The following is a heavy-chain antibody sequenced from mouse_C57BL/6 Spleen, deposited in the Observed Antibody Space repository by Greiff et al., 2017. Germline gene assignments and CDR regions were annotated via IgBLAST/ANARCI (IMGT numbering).Heavy chain of an antibody. Sequence: VQRVESGPGLVQPSQSLSITCTVSGFSLTSYGVHWVRQSPGKGLEWLGVIWSGGSTDYNAAFISRLSISKDNSKSQVFFKMNSLQADDTAIYYCARGRQLAHYFDYWGQGTTLTVSS. J-gene: IGHJ2*01. V-gene: IGHV2-2*01. CDR3: ARGRQLAHYFDY. CDR2: IWSGGST. D-gene: IGHD4-1*02. CDR1: GFSLTSYG.